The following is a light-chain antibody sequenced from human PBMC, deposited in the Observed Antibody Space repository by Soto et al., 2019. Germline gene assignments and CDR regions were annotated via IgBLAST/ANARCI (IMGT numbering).Light chain of an antibody. Sequence: QSALTQPASVSGSPGQSITISCTGTSSDVGSYNLVSWYQQHPGKAPKLMIYEGSKRPSGVSNRFSGYKSGNTASLTISGLQAEDEADYCCCSYAGCRSFAYFFGIGTKVTVL. CDR3: CSYAGCRSFAYF. J-gene: IGLJ1*01. CDR1: SSDVGSYNL. CDR2: EGS. V-gene: IGLV2-23*03.